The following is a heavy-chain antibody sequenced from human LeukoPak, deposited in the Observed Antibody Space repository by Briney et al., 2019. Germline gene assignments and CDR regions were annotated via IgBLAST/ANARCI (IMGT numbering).Heavy chain of an antibody. V-gene: IGHV3-30-3*01. Sequence: SGGSLRLSCAASGFTFSPHVIHWVRQAPGKGLEWVAVISFDLNVKLYANSVKGRFTISRDNSKNTVFLQMNSLRVEDTAVYYCVREAYYDSGSSPTYYFDYWGQGTLVTVSS. J-gene: IGHJ4*02. D-gene: IGHD3-10*01. CDR3: VREAYYDSGSSPTYYFDY. CDR1: GFTFSPHV. CDR2: ISFDLNVK.